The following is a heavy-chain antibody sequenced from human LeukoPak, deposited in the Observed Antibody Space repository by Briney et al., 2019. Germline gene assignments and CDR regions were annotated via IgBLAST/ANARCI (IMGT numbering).Heavy chain of an antibody. CDR1: GYTFTSYD. CDR2: MNPNSGNT. V-gene: IGHV1-8*01. Sequence: ASVKVSCKASGYTFTSYDISWVRQATGQGLEWMGWMNPNSGNTGYAQKFQGRVTMTRNTSISTAYMELSSLRSEDTAVYYCARGHDSSGYYYAALVDYWGQGTLVTVSS. CDR3: ARGHDSSGYYYAALVDY. D-gene: IGHD3-22*01. J-gene: IGHJ4*02.